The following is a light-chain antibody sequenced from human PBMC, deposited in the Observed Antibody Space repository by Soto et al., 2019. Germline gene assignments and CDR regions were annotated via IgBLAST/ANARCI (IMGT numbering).Light chain of an antibody. CDR3: QQAYSFPIT. CDR1: QSISNW. CDR2: DAS. J-gene: IGKJ5*01. Sequence: DTQMTQSPATLSASVGDRVTITCRASQSISNWLAWYQQKPGKAPKLLIFDASTLESGVPLRFSGSGSGTDFTLSINSLQPEDFATYYCQQAYSFPITFGQGTRLEIK. V-gene: IGKV1-12*01.